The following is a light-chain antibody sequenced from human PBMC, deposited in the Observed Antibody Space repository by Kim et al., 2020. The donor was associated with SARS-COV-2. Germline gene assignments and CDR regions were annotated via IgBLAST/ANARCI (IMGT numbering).Light chain of an antibody. V-gene: IGLV3-19*01. Sequence: ALGQTVRITCQGGRLRSYYASWYQKKPGQAPVLVIYGKNNPPSGIPDRFSGSSSGNTASLTITGAQAEDEADYYCNSRDSSGNHLVFGGGTQLTVL. CDR3: NSRDSSGNHLV. CDR2: GKN. CDR1: RLRSYY. J-gene: IGLJ3*02.